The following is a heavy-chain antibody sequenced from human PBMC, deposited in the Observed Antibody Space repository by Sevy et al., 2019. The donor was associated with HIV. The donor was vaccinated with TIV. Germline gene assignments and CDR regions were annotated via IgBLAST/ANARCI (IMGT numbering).Heavy chain of an antibody. D-gene: IGHD5-18*01. CDR3: AKAARPYSYTSFFDY. V-gene: IGHV3-48*01. CDR1: GFIFSSYS. Sequence: GGSLRLSCAASGFIFSSYSMNWVRQAPGKGLEWISYISTGSTTIYYADSVKGRFTVSRDNARSSLFLQMNSLSAEDTAVYYCAKAARPYSYTSFFDYWGQGTLVTVSS. J-gene: IGHJ4*02. CDR2: ISTGSTTI.